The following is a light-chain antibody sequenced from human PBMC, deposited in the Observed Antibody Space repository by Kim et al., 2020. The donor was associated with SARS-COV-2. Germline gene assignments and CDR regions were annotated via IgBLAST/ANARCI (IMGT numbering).Light chain of an antibody. V-gene: IGKV3D-15*01. CDR3: QQYNEWPPYT. J-gene: IGKJ2*01. CDR2: GAS. CDR1: ESVSTN. Sequence: VAPGERVTLSCRASESVSTNLAGYQQKPGQAPSLLIYGASTRATGIPARFSGSGSGTEFTLTISSLQSDDSAVYYCQQYNEWPPYTFGQGTKLEI.